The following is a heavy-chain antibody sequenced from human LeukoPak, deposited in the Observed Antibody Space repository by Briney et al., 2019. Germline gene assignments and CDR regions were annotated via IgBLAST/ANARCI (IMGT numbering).Heavy chain of an antibody. CDR1: GGSISSYY. J-gene: IGHJ6*02. CDR2: IYYSGST. D-gene: IGHD3-10*01. CDR3: AREGNGSGSQDYYYYYYGMDV. Sequence: PSETLSLTCTVSGGSISSYYWSWIRQPPGKGLEWIGYIYYSGSTNYNPSLKSRVTISVDTSKNQFSLKLSSVTAADTAVYYCAREGNGSGSQDYYYYYYGMDVWGQGTTVTVSS. V-gene: IGHV4-59*01.